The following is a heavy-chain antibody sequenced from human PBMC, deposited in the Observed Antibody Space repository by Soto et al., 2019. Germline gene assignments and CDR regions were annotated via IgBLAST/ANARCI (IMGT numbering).Heavy chain of an antibody. CDR3: AKDYTVAADPSSVILFDY. J-gene: IGHJ4*02. V-gene: IGHV3-23*01. Sequence: EVQVLESGGGLVQRGGSLRLSCAASGFTFNHYAMSWVRQAPGKGLEWVSIIIANGGTFYADSVKGRFTISRDNSKNTVSLQMSSLRVEDTAIYYCAKDYTVAADPSSVILFDYWGQGALVTVSS. CDR2: IIANGGT. CDR1: GFTFNHYA. D-gene: IGHD2-15*01.